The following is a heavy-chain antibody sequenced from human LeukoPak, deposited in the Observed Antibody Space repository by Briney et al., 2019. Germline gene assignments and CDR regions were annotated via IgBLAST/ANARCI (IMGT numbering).Heavy chain of an antibody. J-gene: IGHJ4*02. CDR2: ISYDGSNK. V-gene: IGHV3-30*18. CDR3: AKDGAWLRFDD. Sequence: AGGSLRLSCAASGFTFSSYDMHWVRQAPGKGLEWVAVISYDGSNKYYADSVKGRFTISRDDSKNTLYLQMKNLRAEDTAVYYCAKDGAWLRFDDWGQGILVTVSS. CDR1: GFTFSSYD. D-gene: IGHD5-12*01.